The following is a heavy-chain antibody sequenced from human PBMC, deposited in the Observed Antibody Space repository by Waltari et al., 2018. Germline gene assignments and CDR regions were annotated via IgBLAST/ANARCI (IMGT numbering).Heavy chain of an antibody. CDR2: ISYNGAT. V-gene: IGHV4-39*01. CDR3: ATYIGASLGTAAFDV. CDR1: VVPITTNRHY. Sequence: QLQLQESGPGLVKPSETLSLTCSVSVVPITTNRHYWGWIRQPPGQGLEWLGTISYNGATYNSPSLRCRVTLFRDTSNNQLSLKWGSVTAADTALYYCATYIGASLGTAAFDVWGQGTMVTVAS. J-gene: IGHJ3*01. D-gene: IGHD5-12*01.